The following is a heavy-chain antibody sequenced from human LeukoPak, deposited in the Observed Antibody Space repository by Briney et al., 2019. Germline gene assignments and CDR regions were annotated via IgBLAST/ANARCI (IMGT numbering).Heavy chain of an antibody. V-gene: IGHV3-74*01. CDR3: ATITYYHHISSSAGDNWFDP. CDR1: GFVFSNYW. J-gene: IGHJ5*02. Sequence: GGSLRLSCAASGFVFSNYWMFWVRQAPGKGLVWVSRINSDGSSTNYADSVKGRFTISRDNAKNTLYLQMNTLRDEDTAVYYCATITYYHHISSSAGDNWFDPWGQGTLVTVSS. D-gene: IGHD3-22*01. CDR2: INSDGSST.